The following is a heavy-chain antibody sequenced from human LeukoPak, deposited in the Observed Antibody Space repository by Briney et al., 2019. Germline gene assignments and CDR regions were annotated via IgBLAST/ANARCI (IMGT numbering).Heavy chain of an antibody. CDR1: GGTFSSYA. J-gene: IGHJ6*03. V-gene: IGHV1-69*05. CDR2: IIPIFGTA. Sequence: SVKVSCKASGGTFSSYAISWVRQAPGQGLEWMGGIIPIFGTANYAQKFQGRVTITTDESTNTAYMELSSLRSEDTAVYYCARGSSNPYYYYYMDVWGKGTTVTVSS. D-gene: IGHD2-15*01. CDR3: ARGSSNPYYYYYMDV.